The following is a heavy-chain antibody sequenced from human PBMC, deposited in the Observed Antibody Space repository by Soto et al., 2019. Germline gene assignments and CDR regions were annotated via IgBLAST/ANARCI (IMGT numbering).Heavy chain of an antibody. CDR3: ARGGRWLQYWYFDL. V-gene: IGHV4-31*03. D-gene: IGHD5-12*01. Sequence: SETLTLPCTVSGASISGGGYYWSWIRQHPGKGLEWIGYIYYSGSPYYSPSLKSRVSISVDTSKNQFSLKLSSVTAADTAVYYCARGGRWLQYWYFDLWGPGTLVTVSS. CDR1: GASISGGGYY. J-gene: IGHJ2*01. CDR2: IYYSGSP.